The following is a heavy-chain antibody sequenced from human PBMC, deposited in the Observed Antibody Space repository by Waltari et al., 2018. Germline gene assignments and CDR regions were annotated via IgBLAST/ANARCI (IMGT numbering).Heavy chain of an antibody. Sequence: QVQLQQWGAGLLKPSETLSLTCAVYGGSFSGYYWSWIRQPPGKGLEWIGEINHSGSTNYNPSLKSRVTISVDTSKNQFSLKLSSVTAADTAVYYCARGSRLVVPAAIYYFDYWGQGTLVIVSS. V-gene: IGHV4-34*01. CDR1: GGSFSGYY. CDR3: ARGSRLVVPAAIYYFDY. CDR2: INHSGST. J-gene: IGHJ4*02. D-gene: IGHD2-2*01.